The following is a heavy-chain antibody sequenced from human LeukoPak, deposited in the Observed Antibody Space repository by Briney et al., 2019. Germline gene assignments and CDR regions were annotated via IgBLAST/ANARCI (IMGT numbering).Heavy chain of an antibody. V-gene: IGHV3-48*01. D-gene: IGHD3-10*01. CDR2: ISSSSSTI. CDR3: AREELVRGAYYYYYGMDV. J-gene: IGHJ6*02. Sequence: PGGSLRLSCAASGFTFSSYSMNWVRQAPGKGLEWVSYISSSSSTIYYADSVKGRFTISRDNAKNSLYLQMNSLRAEDTAVYYCAREELVRGAYYYYYGMDVWGQGTTVTVSS. CDR1: GFTFSSYS.